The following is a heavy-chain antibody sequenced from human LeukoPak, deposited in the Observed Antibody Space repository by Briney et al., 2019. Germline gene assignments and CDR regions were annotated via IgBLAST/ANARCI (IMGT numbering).Heavy chain of an antibody. CDR3: ARLMYYYDSSGRNYYFDY. J-gene: IGHJ4*02. V-gene: IGHV3-48*03. Sequence: GGSLRLSCAASGFTFSSYEMNWVRQAPGKGLEWVSYISSSGSTIYYADSVKGRFTISRGNAKNSLYLQMNSLRAEDTAVYYCARLMYYYDSSGRNYYFDYWGQGTLVTVSS. D-gene: IGHD3-22*01. CDR1: GFTFSSYE. CDR2: ISSSGSTI.